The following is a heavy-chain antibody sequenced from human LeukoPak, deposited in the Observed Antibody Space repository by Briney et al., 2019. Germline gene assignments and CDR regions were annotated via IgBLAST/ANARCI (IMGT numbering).Heavy chain of an antibody. CDR2: INPGGST. V-gene: IGHV4-34*01. Sequence: SETLSLTCAVYGGSFSGYFWTWIRQPPGKGLEWIGEINPGGSTNYNPSLKSRVTISIDTSKNQFSLKLSSVTAADTAVYYCSRGDLAARMGYWGQGTLVTVSS. D-gene: IGHD6-6*01. J-gene: IGHJ4*02. CDR3: SRGDLAARMGY. CDR1: GGSFSGYF.